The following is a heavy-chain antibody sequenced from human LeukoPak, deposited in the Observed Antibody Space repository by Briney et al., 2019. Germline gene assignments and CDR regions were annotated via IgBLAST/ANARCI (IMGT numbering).Heavy chain of an antibody. V-gene: IGHV3-9*01. CDR2: ISWNSGSI. J-gene: IGHJ4*02. CDR1: GFTFDDYA. Sequence: GGSLRLSCAASGFTFDDYAMHWVRQAPGKGLEWVSGISWNSGSIGYADSVKGRFTISRDNAKNSLYLQMNSLRAEDTALYYCAKGPDSSGYYYYFDYWGQGTLVTVYS. D-gene: IGHD3-22*01. CDR3: AKGPDSSGYYYYFDY.